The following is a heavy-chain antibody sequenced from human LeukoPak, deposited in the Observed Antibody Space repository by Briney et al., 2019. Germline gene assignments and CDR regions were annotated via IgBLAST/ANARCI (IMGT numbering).Heavy chain of an antibody. CDR3: TRALPLRTDAFDI. V-gene: IGHV3-30-3*01. J-gene: IGHJ3*02. Sequence: GSLRLSCAASGFTFSSYAMHWVRQAPGKGLEWVAVISYDGSNKYYADSVKGRFTISRDNSKNTLYLQMNSLRAEDTAVYYCTRALPLRTDAFDIWGQGTMVTVSS. CDR2: ISYDGSNK. CDR1: GFTFSSYA.